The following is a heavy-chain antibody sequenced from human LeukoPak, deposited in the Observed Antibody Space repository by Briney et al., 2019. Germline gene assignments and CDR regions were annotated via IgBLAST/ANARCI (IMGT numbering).Heavy chain of an antibody. CDR2: IVVASGNT. Sequence: SVSVSCKTSGFTFSDFVIRWGRQGRGQRLEWIGWIVVASGNTDYVEKLHGRVTFNMDMSTSTRYMEVSRLNYEHTAVYYCAANSRLLKDFYYYGMDVWGQGTTVTVSS. D-gene: IGHD3-3*01. J-gene: IGHJ6*02. V-gene: IGHV1-58*02. CDR1: GFTFSDFV. CDR3: AANSRLLKDFYYYGMDV.